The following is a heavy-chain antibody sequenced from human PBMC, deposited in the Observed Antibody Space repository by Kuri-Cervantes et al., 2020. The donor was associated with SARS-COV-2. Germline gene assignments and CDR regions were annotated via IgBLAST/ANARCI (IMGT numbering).Heavy chain of an antibody. D-gene: IGHD3-3*01. Sequence: SETLSLTCTVSGGSISSYYWSWIRQPAGKGLEWIGRIYTSGSTNYNPSLKSRVTMSVDTSKNQFSLKLSSVTAADTAVYYCARALANFWSGSDWYFGLWGRGTLVTVSS. CDR1: GGSISSYY. J-gene: IGHJ2*01. CDR3: ARALANFWSGSDWYFGL. CDR2: IYTSGST. V-gene: IGHV4-4*07.